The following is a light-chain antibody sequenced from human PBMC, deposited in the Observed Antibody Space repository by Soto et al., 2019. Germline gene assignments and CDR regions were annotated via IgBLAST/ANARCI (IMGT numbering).Light chain of an antibody. CDR3: SSYTSSSTLYV. CDR1: SSDGGAYKY. V-gene: IGLV2-14*01. Sequence: QSALTQPASVSGSPGQSITISCTGTSSDGGAYKYVSWYQQHPGKAPKLMIYEVSNRPSGVSNRFSGSKSGNTASLTISGLQAEDVADYYCSSYTSSSTLYVFGTGTKLTVL. CDR2: EVS. J-gene: IGLJ1*01.